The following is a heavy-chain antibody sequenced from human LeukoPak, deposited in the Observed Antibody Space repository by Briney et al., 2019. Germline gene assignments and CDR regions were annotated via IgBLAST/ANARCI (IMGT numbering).Heavy chain of an antibody. D-gene: IGHD3-3*01. V-gene: IGHV4-38-2*01. Sequence: PSETLSLTCAVSGYSISSGYYWGWIRQPPGKGLEWIGSIYHSGSTYYNPSLKSRVTISVDTSKNQFPLKLSSVTAADTAVYYCARRSYDFWSGYYTEWFDPWGQGTLVTVSS. J-gene: IGHJ5*02. CDR2: IYHSGST. CDR1: GYSISSGYY. CDR3: ARRSYDFWSGYYTEWFDP.